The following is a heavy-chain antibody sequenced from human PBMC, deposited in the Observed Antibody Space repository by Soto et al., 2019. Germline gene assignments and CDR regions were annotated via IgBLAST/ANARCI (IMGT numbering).Heavy chain of an antibody. CDR1: GGSISSGGYS. Sequence: SETLSLTCAVSGGSISSGGYSWSWIRQPPGKGLEWIGYIYHSGSTYYNPSLKSRVTISVDRSKNQFSLKLSSVTAADTAVYYCARAWYSSSWYYFDYWGQGTLVTVSS. J-gene: IGHJ4*02. V-gene: IGHV4-30-2*01. CDR3: ARAWYSSSWYYFDY. CDR2: IYHSGST. D-gene: IGHD6-13*01.